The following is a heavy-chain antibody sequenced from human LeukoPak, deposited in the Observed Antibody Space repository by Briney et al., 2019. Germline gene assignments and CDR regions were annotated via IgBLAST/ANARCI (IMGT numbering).Heavy chain of an antibody. CDR3: ATPPHYTYYYDSSGYDPGFDY. Sequence: SVKVSCKASGGTFSSYAISWVRQVPGQGLEWMGGIIPIFGTANYAQKFQGRVTITADESTSTAYMELSSLRSEDTAVYYCATPPHYTYYYDSSGYDPGFDYWGQGTLVTVSS. V-gene: IGHV1-69*13. CDR2: IIPIFGTA. D-gene: IGHD3-22*01. CDR1: GGTFSSYA. J-gene: IGHJ4*02.